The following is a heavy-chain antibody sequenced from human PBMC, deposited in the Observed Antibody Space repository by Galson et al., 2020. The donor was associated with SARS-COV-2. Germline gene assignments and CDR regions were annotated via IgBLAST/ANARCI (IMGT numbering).Heavy chain of an antibody. J-gene: IGHJ6*02. Sequence: GESLKISCAASGFTFSGSAMHWVRPASGKGLEWVGRIRSNTNSYATPYAASVKGRFPISRDDSQNTAYLQMTILKTEDTSVYYCTRLWGVGAPDYYDYCGMDVWGQGTTVTVAS. CDR3: TRLWGVGAPDYYDYCGMDV. CDR2: IRSNTNSYAT. CDR1: GFTFSGSA. V-gene: IGHV3-73*01. D-gene: IGHD1-26*01.